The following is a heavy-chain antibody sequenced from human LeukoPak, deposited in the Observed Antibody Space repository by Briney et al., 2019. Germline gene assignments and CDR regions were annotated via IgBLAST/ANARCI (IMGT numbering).Heavy chain of an antibody. Sequence: GGSLRLSCAVSGFTFSSYSMNWVRQAPGKGLEWVSSISSSSSYIYYADSVKGRFAISRDNAKNSLYLQMNSLRAEDTAVYYCASMGWAAAGDKGGYFDYWGQGTLVTVSS. V-gene: IGHV3-21*01. CDR2: ISSSSSYI. CDR1: GFTFSSYS. D-gene: IGHD6-13*01. J-gene: IGHJ4*02. CDR3: ASMGWAAAGDKGGYFDY.